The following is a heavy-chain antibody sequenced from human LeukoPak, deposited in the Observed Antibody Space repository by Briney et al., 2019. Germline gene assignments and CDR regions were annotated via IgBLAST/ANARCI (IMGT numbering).Heavy chain of an antibody. Sequence: GGSLRLSCAASGFTFSDYYMSWIRQAPGKGLEWVSYISSSGSTIYYADSVKGRFTISRDNAKNSLYLQMNSLRAEDTAVYYCARVGTRFYDSSGYPDYWGQGTLVTVSS. V-gene: IGHV3-11*01. CDR1: GFTFSDYY. CDR3: ARVGTRFYDSSGYPDY. CDR2: ISSSGSTI. J-gene: IGHJ4*02. D-gene: IGHD3-22*01.